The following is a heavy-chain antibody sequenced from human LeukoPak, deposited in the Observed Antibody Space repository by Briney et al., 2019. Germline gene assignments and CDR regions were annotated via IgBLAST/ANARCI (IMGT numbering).Heavy chain of an antibody. CDR1: GFIVRSNY. J-gene: IGHJ6*02. D-gene: IGHD2-15*01. CDR2: IFSAGST. CDR3: ARHSYSRYYYGMDV. Sequence: PGGSLRLSCAASGFIVRSNYMSWVRQAPGKGLEWVSVIFSAGSTYFADSMKGRFTISRENSKNTLFLQMNSLRAEDTAVYYCARHSYSRYYYGMDVWGQGTTVTVSS. V-gene: IGHV3-53*01.